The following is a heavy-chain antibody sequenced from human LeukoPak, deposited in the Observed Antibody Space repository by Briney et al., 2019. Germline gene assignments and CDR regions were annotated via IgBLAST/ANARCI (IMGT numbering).Heavy chain of an antibody. CDR1: GYTFTAYY. CDR2: INPNSGGT. CDR3: ARAYGSGSSYHPDY. J-gene: IGHJ4*02. Sequence: ASVKVSCKASGYTFTAYYMHWVRQAPGQGLEWMGWINPNSGGTNSSQKFQDRVTLTRDRSISTAYMELGSLRSDDTAIYYCARAYGSGSSYHPDYWGQGTLVTVSS. D-gene: IGHD3-10*01. V-gene: IGHV1-2*02.